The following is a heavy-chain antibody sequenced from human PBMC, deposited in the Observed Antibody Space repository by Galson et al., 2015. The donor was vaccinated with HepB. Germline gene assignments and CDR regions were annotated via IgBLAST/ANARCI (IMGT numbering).Heavy chain of an antibody. CDR1: KNSFRSSW. CDR2: IYPGDSDT. Sequence: QSGAEVKKPGDSLKISGKGFKNSFRSSWIGWVRQMPGKGLEWMGFIYPGDSDTRYSPSFQGQVTIPADKSISTAYLKWTSLQASDTAIYYCARRYCSESSCYARYYFDYWGQGTLVTVSS. V-gene: IGHV5-51*03. CDR3: ARRYCSESSCYARYYFDY. J-gene: IGHJ4*02. D-gene: IGHD2-15*01.